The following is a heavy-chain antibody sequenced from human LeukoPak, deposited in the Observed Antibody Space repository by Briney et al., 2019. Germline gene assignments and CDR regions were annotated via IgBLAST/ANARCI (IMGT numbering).Heavy chain of an antibody. D-gene: IGHD3-10*01. J-gene: IGHJ4*02. CDR2: ISGSGGST. Sequence: PGGSLRLSCAASGFTFSSYAMSWVRQAPGKGLEWVSAISGSGGSTYYADSVKGRFTISRDNSKNTLYQQMNSLRAEDTAVYYRAKSSMVRGYFDYWGQGTLVTVSS. CDR1: GFTFSSYA. CDR3: AKSSMVRGYFDY. V-gene: IGHV3-23*01.